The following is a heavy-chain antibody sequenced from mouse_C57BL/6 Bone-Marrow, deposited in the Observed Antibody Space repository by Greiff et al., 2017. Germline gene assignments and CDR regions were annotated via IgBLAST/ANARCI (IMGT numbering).Heavy chain of an antibody. CDR1: GYAFTNYL. D-gene: IGHD1-1*01. CDR3: ARSFYYYGSSRYAMDY. CDR2: INPGSGGT. J-gene: IGHJ4*01. V-gene: IGHV1-54*01. Sequence: VKLQESGAELVRPGTSVKVSCKASGYAFTNYLIEWVKQRPGQGLEWIGVINPGSGGTNYNEKFKGKATLTADKSSSTAYMQLSSLTSEDSAVYFCARSFYYYGSSRYAMDYWGQGTSVTVSS.